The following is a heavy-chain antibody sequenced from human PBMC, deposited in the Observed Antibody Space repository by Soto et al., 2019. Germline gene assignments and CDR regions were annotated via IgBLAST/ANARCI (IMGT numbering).Heavy chain of an antibody. Sequence: QVQLVESGGGVVQPGRSLRLSCAASGFTFSSYGMHWVRQAPGKGLEWVAALWYDGSNKYYAESVKGRFTISRDNSKNTLYLQMNSLRAEDTAMYYCARESGSYHLDSWGRGTLVTVSS. J-gene: IGHJ4*02. CDR3: ARESGSYHLDS. CDR1: GFTFSSYG. CDR2: LWYDGSNK. V-gene: IGHV3-33*01. D-gene: IGHD1-26*01.